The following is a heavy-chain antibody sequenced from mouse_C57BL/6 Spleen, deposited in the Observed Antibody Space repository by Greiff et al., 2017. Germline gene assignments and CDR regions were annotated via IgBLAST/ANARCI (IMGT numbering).Heavy chain of an antibody. D-gene: IGHD1-1*01. CDR2: IDPSDSYT. J-gene: IGHJ4*01. Sequence: QVQLQQPGAELVRPGTSVKLSCKASGYTFTSYWMHWVKQRPGQGLEWIGVIDPSDSYTNYNQKFKGKATLTVDTSSSTAYMPLSSLTSEDSAVYSCERRAVLLGGIDYSIDYWGQGTSVTVSS. CDR3: ERRAVLLGGIDYSIDY. V-gene: IGHV1-59*01. CDR1: GYTFTSYW.